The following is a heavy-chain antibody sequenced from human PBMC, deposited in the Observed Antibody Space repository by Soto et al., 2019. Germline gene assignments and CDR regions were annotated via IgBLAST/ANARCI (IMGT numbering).Heavy chain of an antibody. CDR3: ARDRHYYGSGSYYVYYYYGMDV. Sequence: ASVKVSCKASGYTFTSYYMHWVRQAPGQGLEWMGIINPSGGSTSYAQKFQGRVTMTRTTSTSTVYMELSSLRSEDTAVYYCARDRHYYGSGSYYVYYYYGMDVWGQGTTVTVSS. V-gene: IGHV1-46*01. D-gene: IGHD3-10*01. J-gene: IGHJ6*02. CDR2: INPSGGST. CDR1: GYTFTSYY.